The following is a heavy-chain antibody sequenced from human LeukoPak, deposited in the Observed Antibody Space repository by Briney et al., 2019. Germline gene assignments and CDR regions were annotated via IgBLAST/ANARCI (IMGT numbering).Heavy chain of an antibody. J-gene: IGHJ4*02. CDR2: IYHSGST. D-gene: IGHD4-23*01. CDR1: GGSITNYY. Sequence: PSETMSLTCTVSGGSITNYYWSWSRQPPGKGLEYIGFIYHSGSTNYNPSLKSRVTMSVDKSKNQCSLRLSSVTAADTAVYYCARDYYGGNPGYYFDHWGQGTLGTVSS. V-gene: IGHV4-59*01. CDR3: ARDYYGGNPGYYFDH.